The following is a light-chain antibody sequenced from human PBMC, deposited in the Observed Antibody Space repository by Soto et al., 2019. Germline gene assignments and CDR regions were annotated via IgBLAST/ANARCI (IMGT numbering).Light chain of an antibody. Sequence: EIVLTHSPGTLSLSPGERSTLSCRASQSVSSSYLAVYQQKPGQAPRLLIYGASSRATGIPDRFSGSGSGTDFTLTISRLEPEDFAVYYCQQYNDWPTFGQGTKVDIK. CDR2: GAS. CDR1: QSVSSSY. CDR3: QQYNDWPT. J-gene: IGKJ1*01. V-gene: IGKV3-20*01.